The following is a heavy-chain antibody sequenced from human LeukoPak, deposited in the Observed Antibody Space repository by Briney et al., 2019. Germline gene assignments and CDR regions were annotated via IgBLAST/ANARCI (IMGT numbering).Heavy chain of an antibody. CDR3: ARDFYDSSGPLTVNRSDY. CDR2: ISAYNGNT. CDR1: GYIFTSYG. Sequence: GASVKVSCKASGYIFTSYGISWVRQAPGQGLEWMGWISAYNGNTNYAQKLQGRVTMTTDTSTSTAYMELRSLRSDDTAVYYCARDFYDSSGPLTVNRSDYWGQGTLVTVSS. V-gene: IGHV1-18*01. J-gene: IGHJ4*02. D-gene: IGHD3-22*01.